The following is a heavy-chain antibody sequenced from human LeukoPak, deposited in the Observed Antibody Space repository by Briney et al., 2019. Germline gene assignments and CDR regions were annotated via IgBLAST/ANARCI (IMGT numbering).Heavy chain of an antibody. Sequence: SETLSLTCTVSGYSISSGYYWGWIRQPPGKGLEWIGSIYHSGSTYYNPSLKSRVTISVDTSKNQFSLKLSSVTAADTAVYYCARGGYSYGYFADAFDIWGQGTMVTVSS. CDR1: GYSISSGYY. V-gene: IGHV4-38-2*02. D-gene: IGHD5-18*01. CDR2: IYHSGST. CDR3: ARGGYSYGYFADAFDI. J-gene: IGHJ3*02.